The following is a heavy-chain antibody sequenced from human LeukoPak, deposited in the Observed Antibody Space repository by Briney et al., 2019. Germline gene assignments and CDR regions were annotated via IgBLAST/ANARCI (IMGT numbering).Heavy chain of an antibody. CDR3: ARVKYYYDSSDQAAFDI. CDR2: IYYSGNT. J-gene: IGHJ3*02. Sequence: PSETLSLTCTVSGGSISSYYWSWIRQPPGKELEWIGYIYYSGNTNYNPSLKSRVTISVDTSKNQFSLKLSSVTAADTAVYYCARVKYYYDSSDQAAFDIWGQGTMVTVSS. V-gene: IGHV4-59*01. CDR1: GGSISSYY. D-gene: IGHD3-22*01.